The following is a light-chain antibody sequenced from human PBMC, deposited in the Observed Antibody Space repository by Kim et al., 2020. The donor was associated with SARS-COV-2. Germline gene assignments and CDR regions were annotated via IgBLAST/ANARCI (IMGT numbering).Light chain of an antibody. CDR3: NSRDRNGDHFP. Sequence: SSELTQDPAVSVALGQTVRITCQGDSLRSYHASWYQQKPGQAPVLVIYGKNNRPSGIPDRFSGSSSGNTASLTITGAQAEDEDDYYCNSRDRNGDHFPFG. J-gene: IGLJ2*01. CDR1: SLRSYH. CDR2: GKN. V-gene: IGLV3-19*01.